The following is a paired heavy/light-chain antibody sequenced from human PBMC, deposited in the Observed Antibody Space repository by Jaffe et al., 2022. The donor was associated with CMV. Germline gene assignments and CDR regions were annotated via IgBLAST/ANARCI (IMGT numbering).Heavy chain of an antibody. V-gene: IGHV4-39*02. D-gene: IGHD2-8*02. CDR2: IYYTGTT. Sequence: QLQLQESGPGLVKPSETLSLTCIVSGGSISSSSYYWAWIRQPPGKGLEYIGTIYYTGTTYYNPSLESRVTISVDRSNNQFFLRLSSVTAADTAVYYCARDYGGVIPGDALDIWGQGTMVTVSS. CDR1: GGSISSSSYY. CDR3: ARDYGGVIPGDALDI. J-gene: IGHJ3*02.
Light chain of an antibody. CDR3: SSYTSRSYIL. CDR2: DVS. Sequence: QSALTQAASVSGSPGQSISMSCTGTSSDLGSNVAWYQQHPGEVPKLMIYDVSRRPSAVSDRFSGSKSGDTASLTISGLQAEDEAYYYCSSYTSRSYILFGGGTKLTVL. J-gene: IGLJ2*01. CDR1: SSDLGSN. V-gene: IGLV2-14*03.